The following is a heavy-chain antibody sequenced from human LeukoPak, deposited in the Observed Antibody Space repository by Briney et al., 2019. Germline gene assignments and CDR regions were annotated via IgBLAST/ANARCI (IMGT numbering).Heavy chain of an antibody. J-gene: IGHJ4*02. CDR3: SRGTDAYKCGNS. CDR1: GGSFSGYY. D-gene: IGHD5-24*01. V-gene: IGHV4-34*01. Sequence: SETLSLTCAVYGGSFSGYYWTWIRQPPGRGLEWIGEIHYSGRINYNPSLKSRVTISADTSNNHFSLKMNSVTAADTAVYYCSRGTDAYKCGNSWGQGTLVTVSS. CDR2: IHYSGRI.